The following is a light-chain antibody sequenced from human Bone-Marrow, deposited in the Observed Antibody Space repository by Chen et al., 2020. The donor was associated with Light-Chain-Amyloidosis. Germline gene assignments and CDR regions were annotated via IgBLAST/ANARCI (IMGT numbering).Light chain of an antibody. CDR3: QSANSSGTYEVI. Sequence: SSELTQPPSASVSPGQSARISCSGDDLPTKYAYWYQHKPGQAPVLVIHRDTERPSGISERFSGSSSGTTATLTISGVQAEDEADYRCQSANSSGTYEVIFGGGTKLTVL. J-gene: IGLJ2*01. CDR2: RDT. CDR1: DLPTKY. V-gene: IGLV3-25*03.